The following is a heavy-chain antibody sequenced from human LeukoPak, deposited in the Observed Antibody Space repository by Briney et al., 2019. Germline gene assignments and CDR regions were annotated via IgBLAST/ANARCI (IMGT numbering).Heavy chain of an antibody. J-gene: IGHJ6*02. CDR3: ARVGAVADMAYYYYYYGMDV. Sequence: GGSLRLSCAASGFIFSDYYMSWIRQAPGKGLEWVSYISSSGSTIYYADSVKGRFTISRDNAKNSLYLQMNSLRAEDTAVYYCARVGAVADMAYYYYYYGMDVWGQGTTVTVSS. CDR2: ISSSGSTI. D-gene: IGHD6-19*01. CDR1: GFIFSDYY. V-gene: IGHV3-11*01.